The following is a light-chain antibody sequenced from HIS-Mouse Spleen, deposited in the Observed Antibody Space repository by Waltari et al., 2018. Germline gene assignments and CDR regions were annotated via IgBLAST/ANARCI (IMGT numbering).Light chain of an antibody. CDR1: SSDVGGYNY. V-gene: IGLV2-14*01. CDR3: SSYTSSSTYV. CDR2: EVS. J-gene: IGLJ1*01. Sequence: QSALTQPASVSGSPGQSITISCTGTSSDVGGYNYVSWYQQHPGTAPKLMIYEVSNWPSGVSTRFSGSKSGNTASLTISGLQAEDEADYYCSSYTSSSTYVFGTGTKVTVL.